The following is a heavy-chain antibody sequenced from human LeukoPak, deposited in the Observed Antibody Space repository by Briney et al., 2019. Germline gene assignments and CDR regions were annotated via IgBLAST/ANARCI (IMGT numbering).Heavy chain of an antibody. CDR2: MYQDGSEK. D-gene: IGHD3-10*01. CDR1: GFIFSSYW. CDR3: AKDARASGSYSPPGYYYYMDV. Sequence: PGGSLRLSCAASGFIFSSYWVTWVRQAPGKGLEWVANMYQDGSEKYYVDSVKGRFTISRDDAKNSLYLQMNSLRAEDTAVYYCAKDARASGSYSPPGYYYYMDVWGKGTTVTVYS. J-gene: IGHJ6*03. V-gene: IGHV3-7*01.